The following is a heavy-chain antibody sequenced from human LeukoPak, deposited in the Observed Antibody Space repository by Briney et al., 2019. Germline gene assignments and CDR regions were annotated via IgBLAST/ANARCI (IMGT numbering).Heavy chain of an antibody. Sequence: SETLSLTCAVYGGSFSGYYWSWLRQPPGKGVEWIGEINHSGSTNYNPSLKSRVTISVDTSKTQFSLTLSSVTAADTAVYYCARGRVVVVAATGHYFDYWGQGTLVTVSS. V-gene: IGHV4-34*01. CDR2: INHSGST. D-gene: IGHD2-15*01. J-gene: IGHJ4*02. CDR1: GGSFSGYY. CDR3: ARGRVVVVAATGHYFDY.